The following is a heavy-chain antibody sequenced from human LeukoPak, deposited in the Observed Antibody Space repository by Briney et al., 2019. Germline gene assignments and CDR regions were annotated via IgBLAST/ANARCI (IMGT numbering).Heavy chain of an antibody. CDR3: ARSEINDYSRF. D-gene: IGHD4-11*01. CDR2: VSLSGSP. V-gene: IGHV4-38-2*02. J-gene: IGHJ4*02. CDR1: GYSLRNGYH. Sequence: PSETLSLTCSVSGYSLRNGYHWAWFRQPPGKRLEWLGIVSLSGSPYDNLSFKSRVSMSVDASKNQFSLKMSAVTAADSAVYFCARSEINDYSRFWGQGILVTVSS.